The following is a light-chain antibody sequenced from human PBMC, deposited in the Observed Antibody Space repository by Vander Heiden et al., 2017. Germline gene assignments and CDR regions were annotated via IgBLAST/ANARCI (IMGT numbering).Light chain of an antibody. Sequence: VLTQSPATPSSSPGERATPSCRASQRIASNLAWYQQNTGQAPRLLIYNASSRATGIPARFSGSGSGTDFSLTISSLEPEDFGVYYCQQRLNWHPNTFGQGTRLEIK. J-gene: IGKJ5*01. CDR1: QRIASN. CDR2: NAS. V-gene: IGKV3-11*01. CDR3: QQRLNWHPNT.